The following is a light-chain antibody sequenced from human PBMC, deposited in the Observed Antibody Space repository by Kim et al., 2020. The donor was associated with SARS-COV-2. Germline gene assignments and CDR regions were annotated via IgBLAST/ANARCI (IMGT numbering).Light chain of an antibody. Sequence: QSALTQPRSVSGSPGQSVTISCTGISSDVGGYDYVSWYQQHPGKAPKLLIYDVSKRPSGVPDRFSGSKSGNTASLTISGLQADDEADYYCCSYAGSYNWVFGGGTQLTVL. CDR3: CSYAGSYNWV. J-gene: IGLJ3*02. V-gene: IGLV2-11*01. CDR2: DVS. CDR1: SSDVGGYDY.